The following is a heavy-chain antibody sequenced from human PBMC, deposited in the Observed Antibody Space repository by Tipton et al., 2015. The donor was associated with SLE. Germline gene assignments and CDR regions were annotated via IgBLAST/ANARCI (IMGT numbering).Heavy chain of an antibody. Sequence: TLSLTCAVYGGSFSGYYWSWIRQPPGKGLEWIGGINHSGSTNYNPSLKSRVTISVDTSKNQFSLKLSSVTAADTAVYYCASYSGSYYDAFDIWGQGTMVTVSS. J-gene: IGHJ3*02. CDR2: INHSGST. CDR1: GGSFSGYY. D-gene: IGHD1-26*01. CDR3: ASYSGSYYDAFDI. V-gene: IGHV4-34*01.